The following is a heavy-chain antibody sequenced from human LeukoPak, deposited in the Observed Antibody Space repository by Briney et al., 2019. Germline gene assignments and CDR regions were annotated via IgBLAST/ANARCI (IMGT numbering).Heavy chain of an antibody. CDR3: ARPQNYDVLTGYHDAFDI. CDR2: IYYSGST. J-gene: IGHJ3*02. Sequence: SETLSLTCTVSGGSISSGGYYRSWIRQHPGKGLEWIGYIYYSGSTYYNPSLKSRVTISADTSKNQFSLKLSSVTAADTAVYYCARPQNYDVLTGYHDAFDIWGQGTMVTVSS. V-gene: IGHV4-31*03. CDR1: GGSISSGGYY. D-gene: IGHD3-9*01.